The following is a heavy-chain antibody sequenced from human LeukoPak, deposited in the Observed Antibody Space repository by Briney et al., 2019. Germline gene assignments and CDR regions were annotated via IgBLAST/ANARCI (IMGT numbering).Heavy chain of an antibody. CDR3: ARDSEGGFDY. V-gene: IGHV1-2*02. Sequence: GASVKVSCKASGYTFTGYYLHWVRQAPGQGLEWMGCVNPNSGDTNYAQKFQGSVTMTRDTSISTVYMELSRLRSDDTAIYYCARDSEGGFDYWGQGTLVTVSS. CDR2: VNPNSGDT. CDR1: GYTFTGYY. J-gene: IGHJ4*02. D-gene: IGHD3-16*01.